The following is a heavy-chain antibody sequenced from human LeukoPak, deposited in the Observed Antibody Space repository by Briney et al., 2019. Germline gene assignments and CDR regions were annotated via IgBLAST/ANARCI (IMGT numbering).Heavy chain of an antibody. CDR2: IYSGGST. Sequence: GGSLRLSCAASGFTVSSNYMSWVRQAPGKGLERVSVIYSGGSTYYADSVKGRFTISRDNSKNTLYLQMNSLRAEDTAVYYCARDFSGAGYMDVWGKGTTVTVSS. CDR3: ARDFSGAGYMDV. V-gene: IGHV3-66*02. CDR1: GFTVSSNY. J-gene: IGHJ6*03. D-gene: IGHD1-14*01.